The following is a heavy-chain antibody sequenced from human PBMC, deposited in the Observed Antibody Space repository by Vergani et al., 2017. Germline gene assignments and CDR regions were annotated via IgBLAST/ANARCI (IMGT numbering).Heavy chain of an antibody. CDR2: IDPSDSYT. Sequence: EVQLVQSGAEVKKPGESLRISCKGSGYSFTSYWISWVRQMPGKGLEWMGSIDPSDSYTNYSPSFQGHVTISADKSISTAYLQWSSLKASDTAMYYCARHYSNYSPDNYYYYGMDVWGQGTTVTVSS. CDR3: ARHYSNYSPDNYYYYGMDV. D-gene: IGHD4-11*01. V-gene: IGHV5-10-1*03. CDR1: GYSFTSYW. J-gene: IGHJ6*02.